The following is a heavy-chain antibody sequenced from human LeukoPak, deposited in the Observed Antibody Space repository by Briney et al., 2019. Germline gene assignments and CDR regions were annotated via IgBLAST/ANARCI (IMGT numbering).Heavy chain of an antibody. J-gene: IGHJ4*02. CDR2: ISSSGSTT. CDR3: ARVPRSGGSIDY. V-gene: IGHV3-11*01. Sequence: GGSLRLSCAASGFTFSDYYMTWIRQAPGKGLEWVSYISSSGSTTHYADSVKGRFTISRDNAKNSLYVQMSNLRAVDTAVYYCARVPRSGGSIDYWGQGTLVTVSP. D-gene: IGHD6-19*01. CDR1: GFTFSDYY.